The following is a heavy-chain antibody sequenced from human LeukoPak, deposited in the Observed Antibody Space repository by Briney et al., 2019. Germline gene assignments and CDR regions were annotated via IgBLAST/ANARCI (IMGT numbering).Heavy chain of an antibody. D-gene: IGHD2-15*01. Sequence: SETLTLTCAVYGGSFSGYYWSWIRQPPGKGLEWIGEINHSGSTNYNPSLKSGVTISVVPCKNQFSLKLSYVNAADTAVYYFARGDIVVVVAATRLGNWFDPWGQGTLVTVSS. V-gene: IGHV4-34*01. J-gene: IGHJ5*02. CDR2: INHSGST. CDR1: GGSFSGYY. CDR3: ARGDIVVVVAATRLGNWFDP.